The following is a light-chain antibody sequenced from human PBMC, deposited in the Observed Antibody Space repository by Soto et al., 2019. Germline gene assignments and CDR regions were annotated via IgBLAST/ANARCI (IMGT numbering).Light chain of an antibody. V-gene: IGKV1-39*01. CDR1: QSVTSN. CDR2: AAS. J-gene: IGKJ2*01. Sequence: DIQMTQSQSSLSASIGDRVTITCRARQSVTSNLNWYQQKFGETPKLLMYAASNLQGGVPSRFSGSGSGTDFTLTISSLQPEDFATYSCQQYYSSPYTLGQWTKLEV. CDR3: QQYYSSPYT.